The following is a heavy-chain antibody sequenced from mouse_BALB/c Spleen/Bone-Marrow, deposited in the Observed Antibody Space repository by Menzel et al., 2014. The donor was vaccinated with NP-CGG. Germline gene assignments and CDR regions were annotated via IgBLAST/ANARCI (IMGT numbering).Heavy chain of an antibody. D-gene: IGHD1-1*01. Sequence: EVQRVESGAELVKPGASVKLSCTASGLNIKDTYMHWVKQRPEQGLEWIGRIDPANGNTKYDPKFQGKATITADTSSNTAYLQLSSLTSEDTAVYYCARYYYGSSYFDYWGQGTTLTVSS. V-gene: IGHV14-3*02. CDR2: IDPANGNT. CDR1: GLNIKDTY. J-gene: IGHJ2*01. CDR3: ARYYYGSSYFDY.